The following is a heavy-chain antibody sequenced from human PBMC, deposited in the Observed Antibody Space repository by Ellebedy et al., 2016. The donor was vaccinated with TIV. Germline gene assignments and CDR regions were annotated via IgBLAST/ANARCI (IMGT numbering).Heavy chain of an antibody. CDR2: ISGSGRTI. V-gene: IGHV3-11*01. D-gene: IGHD4-11*01. Sequence: GESLKISXAASGFSFDDYGMSWVRQAPGKGLEWVSYISGSGRTIFYADSVKGRFTISRDNAKNSLYLHMNSLRADDTAVYYCARPDYRYDSWGQGTQVTVSS. J-gene: IGHJ4*02. CDR3: ARPDYRYDS. CDR1: GFSFDDYG.